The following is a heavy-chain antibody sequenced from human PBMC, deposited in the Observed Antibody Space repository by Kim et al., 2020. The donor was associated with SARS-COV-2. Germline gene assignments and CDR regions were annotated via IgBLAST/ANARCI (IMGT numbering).Heavy chain of an antibody. CDR1: GYTFTSYA. CDR3: ATVYGDYVPYYYYGMDV. D-gene: IGHD4-17*01. CDR2: INAGNGNT. V-gene: IGHV1-3*01. Sequence: ASVKVSCKASGYTFTSYAMHWVRQAPGQRLEWMGWINAGNGNTKYSQKFQGRVTITRDTSASTAYMELSSLRSEDTAVYYCATVYGDYVPYYYYGMDVWGQGTTVTVSS. J-gene: IGHJ6*02.